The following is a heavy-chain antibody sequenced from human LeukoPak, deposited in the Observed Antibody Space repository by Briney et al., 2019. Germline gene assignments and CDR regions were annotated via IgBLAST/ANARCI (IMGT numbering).Heavy chain of an antibody. CDR1: GGTFNSYS. CDR3: ARAGYSSGWYEGDAFDT. Sequence: ASVKVSCKASGGTFNSYSISWVRQAPGQGLEWMGGIIPIFGTANYAQKFQGRVTITTDESTSTAYMELSSLRSEDTAVYYCARAGYSSGWYEGDAFDTWGQGTMVTVSS. J-gene: IGHJ3*02. V-gene: IGHV1-69*05. D-gene: IGHD6-19*01. CDR2: IIPIFGTA.